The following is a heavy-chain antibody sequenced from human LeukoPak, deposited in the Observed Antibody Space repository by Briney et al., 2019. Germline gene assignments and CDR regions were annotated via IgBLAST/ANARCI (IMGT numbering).Heavy chain of an antibody. Sequence: ASVKVSCKASGYTFTSYDINWVRQATGQGLEWMGWMNPDSGNTGYAQKFQGRVTMTRNTSISTAYMELSSLRSEDTAVYYCARGRGSSSWYDYWGQGTLVTVSS. CDR2: MNPDSGNT. V-gene: IGHV1-8*01. J-gene: IGHJ4*02. CDR1: GYTFTSYD. D-gene: IGHD6-13*01. CDR3: ARGRGSSSWYDY.